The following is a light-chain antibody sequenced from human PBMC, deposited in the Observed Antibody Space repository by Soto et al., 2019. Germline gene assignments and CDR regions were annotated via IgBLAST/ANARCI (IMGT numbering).Light chain of an antibody. J-gene: IGKJ4*02. CDR1: QSISNY. V-gene: IGKV1-39*01. CDR2: AAS. Sequence: DIQMTQSPSSLSASVGDRVIITCRTSQSISNYLNWYQHKPGKAPKVLISAASNLQSGVPSRFSGSGSGTVFPLAISSLQPEDFATYFCQQSYTLSPLTFGGGTKVEIK. CDR3: QQSYTLSPLT.